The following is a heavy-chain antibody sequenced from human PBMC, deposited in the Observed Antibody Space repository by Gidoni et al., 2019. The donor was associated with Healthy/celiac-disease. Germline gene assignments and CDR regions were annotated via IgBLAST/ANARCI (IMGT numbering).Heavy chain of an antibody. J-gene: IGHJ6*02. CDR3: AKAHRRYYGMDV. CDR1: GFTFSSYA. Sequence: EVQLLEYGGGLVQPGGSLRLSCAASGFTFSSYAMSWVRQAPGTGLECVSAISGSGGSTYYADSVKGRFTISRDNSKNTLYLQMNSLRAEDTAVYYCAKAHRRYYGMDVWGQGTTVTVSS. V-gene: IGHV3-23*01. CDR2: ISGSGGST. D-gene: IGHD3-16*02.